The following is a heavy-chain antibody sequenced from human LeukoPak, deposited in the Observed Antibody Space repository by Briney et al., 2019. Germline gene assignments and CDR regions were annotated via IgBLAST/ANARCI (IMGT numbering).Heavy chain of an antibody. J-gene: IGHJ2*01. CDR2: ISGSGGST. D-gene: IGHD6-19*01. CDR1: GFTFSSYA. Sequence: GGSLRLSCAASGFTFSSYAMSWVRQAPGKGLEWVSSISGSGGSTYYADSVKGRFTISRDNSKNTLYLQMNTLRAEDTAVYYCAKSMTLQWRGFFDLWGRGTHVTVSS. CDR3: AKSMTLQWRGFFDL. V-gene: IGHV3-23*01.